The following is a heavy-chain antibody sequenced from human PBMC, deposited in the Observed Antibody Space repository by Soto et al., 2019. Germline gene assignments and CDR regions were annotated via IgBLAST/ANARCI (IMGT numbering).Heavy chain of an antibody. CDR1: GFTFSSYA. CDR2: ISYDGSNK. J-gene: IGHJ5*02. D-gene: IGHD4-17*01. CDR3: AREDGDYVLSPLFDP. Sequence: QVQLVESGGGVVQPGRSLRLSCAASGFTFSSYAMHWVRQAPGKGLEWVAVISYDGSNKCYADSVKGRFTISRDNSKNTLYLQMNSLRAEDTAVYYCAREDGDYVLSPLFDPWGQGTLVTVSS. V-gene: IGHV3-30-3*01.